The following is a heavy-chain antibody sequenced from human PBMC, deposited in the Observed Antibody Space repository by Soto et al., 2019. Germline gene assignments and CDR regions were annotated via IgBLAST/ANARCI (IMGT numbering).Heavy chain of an antibody. V-gene: IGHV4-34*01. CDR3: ARAIGYSSSRIVGATLFDY. D-gene: IGHD1-26*01. CDR1: GGSFSGYY. J-gene: IGHJ4*02. CDR2: INHSGST. Sequence: PSETLSLTCAVYGGSFSGYYWSWIRQPPGKGLEWIGEINHSGSTNYNPSLKSRVTISVDTSKNQFSLKLSSVTAADTAVYYCARAIGYSSSRIVGATLFDYWGQGTLVTVSS.